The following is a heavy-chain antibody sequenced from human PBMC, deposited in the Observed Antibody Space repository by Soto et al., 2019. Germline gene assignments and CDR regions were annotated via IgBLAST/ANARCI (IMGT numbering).Heavy chain of an antibody. D-gene: IGHD1-1*01. J-gene: IGHJ5*02. CDR1: GGSIRDISHY. CDR3: VGLEWNDVFRFDP. V-gene: IGHV4-39*01. CDR2: LYYSGAT. Sequence: QLHLQESGPGLVKSLETLSLTCSVSGGSIRDISHYWAWIRQSPGKELEWIGSLYYSGATYYNPSLESRVTLSLDTSKNQFSLKLSSVTAADTAVYYCVGLEWNDVFRFDPWGRGSLVTVSS.